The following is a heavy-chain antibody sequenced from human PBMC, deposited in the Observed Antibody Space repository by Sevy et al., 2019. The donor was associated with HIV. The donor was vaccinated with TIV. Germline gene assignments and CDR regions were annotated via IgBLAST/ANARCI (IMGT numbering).Heavy chain of an antibody. D-gene: IGHD3-22*01. V-gene: IGHV3-30*18. CDR2: ISYDGSNK. J-gene: IGHJ4*02. CDR3: AKDYRVLLITTIDY. Sequence: GGSLRLSCSASGFTFSNYAMHWVRQAPGKGLEWVGFISYDGSNKYYADSVKGRFTISRDNGNNTLYLQMNSLGADDTAVYYCAKDYRVLLITTIDYWGQGTLVTVSS. CDR1: GFTFSNYA.